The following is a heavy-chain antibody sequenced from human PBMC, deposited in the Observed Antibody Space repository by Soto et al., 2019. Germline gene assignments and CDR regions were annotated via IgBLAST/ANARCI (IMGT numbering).Heavy chain of an antibody. V-gene: IGHV3-7*01. J-gene: IGHJ6*02. CDR3: AGDRDYYYYGMDV. D-gene: IGHD3-10*01. CDR2: IKQDGSEK. Sequence: PGGSLRLSCAASGFTFSNYEMYRVRQAPGKGLEWVANIKQDGSEKYYVDSVKGRFTISRDNAKNSLYLQMNSLRAEDTAVYYCAGDRDYYYYGMDVWGQGTTVTVSS. CDR1: GFTFSNYE.